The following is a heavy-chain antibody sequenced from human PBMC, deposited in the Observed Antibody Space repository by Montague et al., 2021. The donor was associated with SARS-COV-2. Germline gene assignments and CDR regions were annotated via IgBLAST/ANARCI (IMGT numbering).Heavy chain of an antibody. Sequence: SETLSLTCAVYGGSFSGYYWSWIRRPPGKGLEWIGESNHSGGTNXNPYLKGRVTISVDTSKNQFSLKLTSVTAADTAVYYCARGLSGSYSGGWVPVALFDFYHYMDVWGSGTTVTVPS. J-gene: IGHJ6*03. V-gene: IGHV4-34*01. CDR3: ARGLSGSYSGGWVPVALFDFYHYMDV. CDR1: GGSFSGYY. CDR2: SNHSGGT. D-gene: IGHD6-25*01.